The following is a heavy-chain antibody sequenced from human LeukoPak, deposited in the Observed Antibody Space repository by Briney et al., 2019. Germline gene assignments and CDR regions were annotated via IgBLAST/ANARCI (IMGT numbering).Heavy chain of an antibody. V-gene: IGHV3-64*01. CDR3: TRDIGRLRGDAFDI. Sequence: PGGSLRLSCTASGFTFSTYATHWVRQAPGKGLEYVSGISGNGRSTFYANSVKGRFTVSRDNSKDTLYLQMGSLRAEGMAVYYCTRDIGRLRGDAFDIWGQGTMVTVSS. D-gene: IGHD2-15*01. CDR1: GFTFSTYA. CDR2: ISGNGRST. J-gene: IGHJ3*02.